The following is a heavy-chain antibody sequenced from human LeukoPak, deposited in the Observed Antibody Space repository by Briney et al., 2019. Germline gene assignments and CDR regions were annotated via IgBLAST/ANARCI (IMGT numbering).Heavy chain of an antibody. CDR1: GYTFTGYY. D-gene: IGHD3-10*01. CDR3: ARGKGMTMVQGVINY. CDR2: INPNSGGT. Sequence: ASVKVSCKASGYTFTGYYMHWVRQAPGQGLEWMGWINPNSGGTSYAQKFQGRVTMTRDTSISTAYMELGRLISDDTAVYYCARGKGMTMVQGVINYWGQGTLVTVSS. V-gene: IGHV1-2*02. J-gene: IGHJ4*02.